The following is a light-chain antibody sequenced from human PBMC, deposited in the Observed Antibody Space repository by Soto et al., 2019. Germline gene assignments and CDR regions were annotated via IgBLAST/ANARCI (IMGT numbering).Light chain of an antibody. CDR1: SSNIGPGYD. Sequence: QPVLTQPPSVSGAPGQRVTISCTGTSSNIGPGYDVHWYQHVPGTAPKVLIYDNSNRPAGVPDRFSGSRSGTSASLAITGLQAEDEGDYYCQSYDSSLTVVVFGGGTKLTVL. V-gene: IGLV1-40*01. J-gene: IGLJ2*01. CDR2: DNS. CDR3: QSYDSSLTVVV.